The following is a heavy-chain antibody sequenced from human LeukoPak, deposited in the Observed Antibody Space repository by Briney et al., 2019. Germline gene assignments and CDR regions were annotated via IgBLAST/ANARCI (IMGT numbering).Heavy chain of an antibody. CDR2: ITKSGDQT. V-gene: IGHV3-23*01. J-gene: IGHJ4*02. CDR3: ARDSYFDY. CDR1: GITFSNSA. Sequence: GGSLRLSCVPSGITFSNSALSWVRQAPGKGLEWVSTITKSGDQTYYADSVRGLFTISRDNSKNTLYLQMNSLRAEDTAVYYCARDSYFDYWGQGTLVTVSS.